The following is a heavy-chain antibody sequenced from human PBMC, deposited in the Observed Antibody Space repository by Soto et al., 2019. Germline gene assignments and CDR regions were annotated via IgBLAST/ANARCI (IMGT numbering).Heavy chain of an antibody. Sequence: PSETLSLTCAVYGGSFSGYYWSWIRQPPGKGLEWIGEINHSGSTNYNPSLKSRVTISVDTSKNQFSLQLSSVTAADTAVYYCARRGKRLVRGGSRMDGWGQGNTVTVSS. CDR2: INHSGST. J-gene: IGHJ6*02. V-gene: IGHV4-34*01. CDR1: GGSFSGYY. CDR3: ARRGKRLVRGGSRMDG. D-gene: IGHD3-10*01.